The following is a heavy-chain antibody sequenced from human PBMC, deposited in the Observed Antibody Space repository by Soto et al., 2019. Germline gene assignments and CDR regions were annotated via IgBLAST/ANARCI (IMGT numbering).Heavy chain of an antibody. D-gene: IGHD2-2*01. Sequence: ASVKVSCKASGGTFSSYAISWVRQAPGQGLEWMGGIIPIFGTANYAQKFQGRVTITADKSTSTAYMELSSLRSEDTAVYYCARDLRYIVVVPAAIPYYYYGMDVWGQGTTVTVSS. V-gene: IGHV1-69*06. CDR2: IIPIFGTA. J-gene: IGHJ6*02. CDR3: ARDLRYIVVVPAAIPYYYYGMDV. CDR1: GGTFSSYA.